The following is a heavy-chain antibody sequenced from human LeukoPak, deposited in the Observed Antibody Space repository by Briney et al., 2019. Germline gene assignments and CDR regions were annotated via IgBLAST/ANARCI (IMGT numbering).Heavy chain of an antibody. D-gene: IGHD6-19*01. CDR2: ISSSSSYI. V-gene: IGHV3-21*01. J-gene: IGHJ3*02. Sequence: PGGSLRLSCAASGFTFSSYSMNWVRQAPGKGLEWVSSISSSSSYIYYADSVKGRFTISRDNAKKSVHLQMNSLRAEDTAVYYCARGASVVAGSDNALDIWGQGTMVTVSS. CDR3: ARGASVVAGSDNALDI. CDR1: GFTFSSYS.